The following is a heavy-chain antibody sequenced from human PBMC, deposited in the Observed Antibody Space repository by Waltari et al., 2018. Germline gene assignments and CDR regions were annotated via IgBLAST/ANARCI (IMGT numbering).Heavy chain of an antibody. V-gene: IGHV4-39*01. J-gene: IGHJ4*02. D-gene: IGHD3-10*01. CDR3: ARRHYYGSGPGFDY. CDR1: GGSISSSSYY. Sequence: QLQLQELGPGLVKPSATLSLTCPVSGGSISSSSYYWCRIRQPPGKGLEWIGSIYYSGSTYYNPSLKSRVTISVDTSKNQFSLKLSSVTAADTAVYYCARRHYYGSGPGFDYWGQGTLVTVSS. CDR2: IYYSGST.